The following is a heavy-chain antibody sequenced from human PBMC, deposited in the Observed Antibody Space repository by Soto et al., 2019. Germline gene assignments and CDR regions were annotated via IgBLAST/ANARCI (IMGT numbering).Heavy chain of an antibody. CDR1: GGSVSSGSYY. V-gene: IGHV4-61*01. J-gene: IGHJ6*02. CDR2: IYYSGST. Sequence: QVQLQESGPGLVKPSETLSLTCTVSGGSVSSGSYYWSWIRQPPGKGLEWIGYIYYSGSTNYNPSLKSRVTISVDTSKNQFSLKLSSVTAADTAVYYCARSSYGGNWSLFTYYYYYGMDVWGQGTTVTVSS. D-gene: IGHD2-15*01. CDR3: ARSSYGGNWSLFTYYYYYGMDV.